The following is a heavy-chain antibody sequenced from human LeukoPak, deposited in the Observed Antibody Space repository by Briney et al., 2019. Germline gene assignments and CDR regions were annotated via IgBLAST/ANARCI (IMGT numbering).Heavy chain of an antibody. CDR1: GFTFSSYD. D-gene: IGHD3-3*01. CDR2: ISFDARSK. CDR3: ANGRYYTGSYAEFDY. Sequence: GGSLRLSCAVSGFTFSSYDMHWVRQAPGKGLEWVTGISFDARSKYYGDSVKGRFTVSRDNSKNTVYLEMNSLRPEDTAVYYCANGRYYTGSYAEFDYWGQGTLVTVSS. J-gene: IGHJ4*02. V-gene: IGHV3-30*18.